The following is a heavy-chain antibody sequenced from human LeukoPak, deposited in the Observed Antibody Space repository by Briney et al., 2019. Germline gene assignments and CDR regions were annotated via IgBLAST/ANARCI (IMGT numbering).Heavy chain of an antibody. CDR3: ARDVGPNTNDY. CDR2: IKEDGSAE. CDR1: GFTFSTSW. D-gene: IGHD1-26*01. V-gene: IGHV3-7*01. Sequence: GGSLRLSCAASGFTFSTSWMSWVRQAPEKGLEWVGCIKEDGSAEYYVDSVKGRFTISRDNARNSLYLQMHSLRVDDTDVYYCARDVGPNTNDYWGQGTLVTVSS. J-gene: IGHJ4*02.